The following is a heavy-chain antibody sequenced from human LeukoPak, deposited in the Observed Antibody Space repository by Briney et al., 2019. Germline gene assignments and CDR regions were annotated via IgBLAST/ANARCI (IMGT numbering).Heavy chain of an antibody. J-gene: IGHJ5*02. CDR2: IYYSGST. V-gene: IGHV4-31*03. D-gene: IGHD4-17*01. Sequence: SETLSLTCTVSGGSISSGGYSWSWIRQHPGKGLEWIGYIYYSGSTYYNPSLKSRVTISVDTSKNQFSLKLSSVTAADTAVYYCASSSLRPGGWFDPWGQGTLVTVSS. CDR3: ASSSLRPGGWFDP. CDR1: GGSISSGGYS.